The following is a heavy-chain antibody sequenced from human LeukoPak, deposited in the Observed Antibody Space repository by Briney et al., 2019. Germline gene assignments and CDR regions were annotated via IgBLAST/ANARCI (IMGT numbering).Heavy chain of an antibody. CDR2: IKQDGSEK. CDR1: GFTFSSYW. J-gene: IGHJ4*02. V-gene: IGHV3-7*01. CDR3: ATTLNVATAAYF. D-gene: IGHD6-13*01. Sequence: GGSLRLSCAASGFTFSSYWMSWVRQAPGKGLEWVANIKQDGSEKYYVDSVKGRFTISRDNAKNSLYLQMNSLRAEDTATYYCATTLNVATAAYFWGQGTLVTVSS.